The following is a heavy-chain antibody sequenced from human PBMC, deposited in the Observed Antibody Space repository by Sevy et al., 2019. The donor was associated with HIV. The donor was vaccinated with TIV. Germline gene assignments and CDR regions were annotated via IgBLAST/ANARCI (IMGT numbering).Heavy chain of an antibody. Sequence: GGSLRLSCSASGFTFSSYAMHWVRQAPGKGLEYVSAISSNGGSTYYADSVKGRFTISRDNSKNTLYLQMSSLRAEDTAVYYCVKGYYDFWSGYYTAYYHYGMDVWGQGTTVTVSS. V-gene: IGHV3-64D*06. CDR3: VKGYYDFWSGYYTAYYHYGMDV. J-gene: IGHJ6*02. CDR1: GFTFSSYA. CDR2: ISSNGGST. D-gene: IGHD3-3*01.